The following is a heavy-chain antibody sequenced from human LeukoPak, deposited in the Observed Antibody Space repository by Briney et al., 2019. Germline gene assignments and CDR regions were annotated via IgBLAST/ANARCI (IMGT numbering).Heavy chain of an antibody. Sequence: SETLSLTCTVSGGSINSYYWSWIRQPPGKGLECIGYIHYTGSTNYNPSLKGRVTISVDTSKSQFSLKLSSVTAADTAIYYCARGGYYGSGNDFRFDPWGQGTLVTVSS. CDR2: IHYTGST. V-gene: IGHV4-59*01. CDR3: ARGGYYGSGNDFRFDP. J-gene: IGHJ5*02. D-gene: IGHD3-10*01. CDR1: GGSINSYY.